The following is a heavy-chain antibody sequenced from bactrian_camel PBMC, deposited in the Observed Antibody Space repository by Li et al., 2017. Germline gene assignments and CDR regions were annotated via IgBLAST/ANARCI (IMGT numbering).Heavy chain of an antibody. Sequence: VESGGGSVQAGGSLRLSCAASGATIRFSCMGWFRQAPGTEREGVGSVDIDGSTSYADSVKGRFTISQDNAKHTLYLQMNSLKPEDTAMYYCTKDRSYGTRNWVQSTRGQGTQVTVS. V-gene: IGHV3S53*01. CDR3: TKDRSYGTRNWVQST. CDR2: VDIDGST. D-gene: IGHD3*01. CDR1: GATIRFSC. J-gene: IGHJ4*01.